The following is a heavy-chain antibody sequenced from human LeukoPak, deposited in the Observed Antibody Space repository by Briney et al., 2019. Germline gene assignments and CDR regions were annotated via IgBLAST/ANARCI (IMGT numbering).Heavy chain of an antibody. CDR2: ISSSGSTI. D-gene: IGHD3-16*01. CDR1: GFTFSDYY. CDR3: ARGNYDYVWGTIGGAFDI. Sequence: GGSLRLSCAASGFTFSDYYMSWIRQAPGKGLEWVSYISSSGSTIYYADSVKGRFTISRDNAKNSLYLQMNSLRAEDTAVYYCARGNYDYVWGTIGGAFDIWGQGTMVTVSS. J-gene: IGHJ3*02. V-gene: IGHV3-11*04.